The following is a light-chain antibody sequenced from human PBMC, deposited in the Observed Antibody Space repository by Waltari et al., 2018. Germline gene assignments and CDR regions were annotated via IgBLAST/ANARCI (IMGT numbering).Light chain of an antibody. Sequence: QSALTQPASVSGSPGQSITISCTGVSSDVGGYNYVSLHQQYPGKAPTLMVYDVTKRPSGVSNPFSGSKSGNTASLTISGLQAEDEADYYCCSYAGSSTYVFGTGTKVTLL. J-gene: IGLJ1*01. CDR3: CSYAGSSTYV. CDR1: SSDVGGYNY. V-gene: IGLV2-23*02. CDR2: DVT.